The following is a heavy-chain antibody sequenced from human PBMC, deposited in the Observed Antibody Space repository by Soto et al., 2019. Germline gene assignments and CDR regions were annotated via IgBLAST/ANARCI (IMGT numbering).Heavy chain of an antibody. V-gene: IGHV3-30*18. CDR3: ANSFQGHRDLDYGMDV. J-gene: IGHJ6*02. CDR1: GFSRYG. CDR2: ISFDGSNK. D-gene: IGHD3-16*01. Sequence: GRSLRLSSAASGFSRYGIHWVRQAPGKGLEWVAVISFDGSNKYYADTVTGRFTVSRDDSKSTFYLQMNSLTGADTAVYYCANSFQGHRDLDYGMDVWGQGTTVTVSS.